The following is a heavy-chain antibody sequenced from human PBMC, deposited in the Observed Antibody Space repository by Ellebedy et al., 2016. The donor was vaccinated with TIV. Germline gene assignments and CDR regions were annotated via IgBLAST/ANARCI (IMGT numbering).Heavy chain of an antibody. CDR3: ARDGYSSGWYGVDYYYYGMDV. CDR1: GGSISSYY. J-gene: IGHJ6*02. V-gene: IGHV4-4*07. Sequence: SETLSLXXTVSGGSISSYYWSWIRQPAGKGLEWIGRIYTSGSTNYNPSLKSRVTMSVDTSKNQFSLKLSSVTAADTAVYYCARDGYSSGWYGVDYYYYGMDVWGQGTTVTVSS. CDR2: IYTSGST. D-gene: IGHD6-19*01.